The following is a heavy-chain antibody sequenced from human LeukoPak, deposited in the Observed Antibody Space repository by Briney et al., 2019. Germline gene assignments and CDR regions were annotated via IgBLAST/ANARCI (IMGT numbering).Heavy chain of an antibody. CDR3: ARVSRPDYYDSSGYYPNDAFDI. J-gene: IGHJ3*02. D-gene: IGHD3-22*01. CDR1: GHTFTSYG. CDR2: IRAYNGNT. Sequence: ASVKVSCKASGHTFTSYGISWARQAPGQGLEWMRWIRAYNGNTNYAQKLQGRVTMTTDTSTSTAYMELRSLRSDDTAVYYCARVSRPDYYDSSGYYPNDAFDIWGQGTMVTVSS. V-gene: IGHV1-18*01.